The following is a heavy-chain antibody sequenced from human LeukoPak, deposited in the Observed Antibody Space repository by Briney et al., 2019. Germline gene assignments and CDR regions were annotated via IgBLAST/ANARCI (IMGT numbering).Heavy chain of an antibody. Sequence: ASVKVSCKASGYTFTGYYMHWVRQAPGQGLEWMGRINPNSGGTNYAQKFQGRVTMTRDTSISTAYMELSRLRSDDAAVYYCAREKVRQSGMDVWGQGTTVTVSS. CDR2: INPNSGGT. CDR1: GYTFTGYY. J-gene: IGHJ6*02. D-gene: IGHD2-2*01. V-gene: IGHV1-2*06. CDR3: AREKVRQSGMDV.